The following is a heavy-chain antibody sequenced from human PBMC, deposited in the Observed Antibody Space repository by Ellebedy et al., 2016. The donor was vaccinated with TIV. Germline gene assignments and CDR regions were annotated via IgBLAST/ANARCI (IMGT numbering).Heavy chain of an antibody. CDR1: GFTFSDNA. CDR3: VKGHIYLSSFDQ. V-gene: IGHV3-23*01. J-gene: IGHJ4*02. D-gene: IGHD5/OR15-5a*01. CDR2: ISFGGEST. Sequence: PGGSLRLSCAASGFTFSDNAMGWVRLAPGKGLEWVAGISFGGESTYYPDSVKGRFTISRDNSKNTVYLQMSSLRVEDTAVFYCVKGHIYLSSFDQWGQGTLVTVSS.